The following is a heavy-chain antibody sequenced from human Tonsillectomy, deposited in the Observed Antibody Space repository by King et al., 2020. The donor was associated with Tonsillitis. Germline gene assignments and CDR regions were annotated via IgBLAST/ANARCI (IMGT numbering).Heavy chain of an antibody. CDR1: GGSISSSSYY. Sequence: QLQESGPGLVKPSETLSLTCTVSGGSISSSSYYWGWIRQPPGKGLEWIGSIYYSGSTYYNPSLKSRVTISVDTSKNQFSLKLSSVTAADTAVYYCARHLADYSFDNWFDPWGQGTLVTVSS. CDR2: IYYSGST. CDR3: ARHLADYSFDNWFDP. J-gene: IGHJ5*02. V-gene: IGHV4-39*01. D-gene: IGHD4-11*01.